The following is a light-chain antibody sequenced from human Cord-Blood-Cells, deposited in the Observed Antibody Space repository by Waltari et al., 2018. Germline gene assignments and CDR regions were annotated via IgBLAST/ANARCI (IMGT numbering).Light chain of an antibody. Sequence: SYELTQPPSVSLSPGQTASIPCSGDKLWNTYLCWYQQKPGQTSVLVIYQDSKRPSVIPERFSGSNSGNTATLTISGTQAMDEADYYCQAWDSSTLVFGGGTKLTVL. J-gene: IGLJ2*01. V-gene: IGLV3-1*01. CDR1: KLWNTY. CDR3: QAWDSSTLV. CDR2: QDS.